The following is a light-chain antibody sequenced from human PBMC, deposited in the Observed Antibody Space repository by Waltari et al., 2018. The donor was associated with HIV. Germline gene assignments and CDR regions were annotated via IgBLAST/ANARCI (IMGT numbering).Light chain of an antibody. V-gene: IGKV3-15*01. CDR3: EQYNNWPYT. CDR1: QSISSN. J-gene: IGKJ2*01. Sequence: IVMTQSPATLSVSPGERATLSCRASQSISSNLAWYQQKPGQAPRLLIYGASTRATGIPARFSGSGSGTEFTLTISSLQSEDFGVYYCEQYNNWPYTFGQGTKLEIK. CDR2: GAS.